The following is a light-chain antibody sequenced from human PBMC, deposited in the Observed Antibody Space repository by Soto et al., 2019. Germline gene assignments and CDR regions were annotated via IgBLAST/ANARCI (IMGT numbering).Light chain of an antibody. CDR2: GAS. J-gene: IGKJ5*01. V-gene: IGKV3-20*01. CDR1: QSVTRNQ. Sequence: VLTQTPVPLSLSPGARATLXCRASQSVTRNQLAWYQHKPGQAARVLIYGASNGATGAPDRFSGGGSGTDFTLTISRLEPEDFAVYYCQQYGGSASIPVGQGTRLEIK. CDR3: QQYGGSASIP.